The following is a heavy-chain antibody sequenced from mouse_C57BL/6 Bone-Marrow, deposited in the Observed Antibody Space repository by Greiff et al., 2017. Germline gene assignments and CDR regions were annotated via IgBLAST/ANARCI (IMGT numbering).Heavy chain of an antibody. CDR1: GYSFTGYY. J-gene: IGHJ2*01. CDR2: INPSTGGT. D-gene: IGHD2-3*01. CDR3: ARYARHDGYYYFDY. Sequence: VQLQQSGPELVKPGASVKISCKASGYSFTGYYMNWVKQSPEKSLEWIGEINPSTGGTTYNQKFNAKATLTVDKSSSTAYMQLKSLTSEDSAVYYGARYARHDGYYYFDYWGQGTTLTVSS. V-gene: IGHV1-42*01.